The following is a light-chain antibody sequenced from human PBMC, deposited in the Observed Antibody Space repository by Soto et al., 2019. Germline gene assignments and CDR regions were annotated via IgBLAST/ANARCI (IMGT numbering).Light chain of an antibody. J-gene: IGKJ4*01. Sequence: DIQLTQSPSFLSASVGDRVTITCRASQGISSSLAWYQQKPGKAPNLLIYAASTLQTGVPTRFSGSGSGTEFTLTISSLQPEDFASYYCEQVNSYPLTFGVGTKVEIK. CDR1: QGISSS. V-gene: IGKV1-9*01. CDR3: EQVNSYPLT. CDR2: AAS.